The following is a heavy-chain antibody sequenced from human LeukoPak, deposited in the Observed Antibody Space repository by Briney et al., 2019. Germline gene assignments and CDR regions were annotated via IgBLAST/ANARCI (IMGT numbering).Heavy chain of an antibody. V-gene: IGHV3-23*01. CDR2: ISGSGGST. CDR1: GFTFRTYW. D-gene: IGHD5-18*01. CDR3: AKGSGGYGYSYSDY. Sequence: GGSLRLSCAASGFTFRTYWMSWVRQAPGKGLEWVSVISGSGGSTYYADSVKGRFTISRYNSNNTLYLQMNSLRAEDTAVYYCAKGSGGYGYSYSDYWGQGTLVTVSS. J-gene: IGHJ4*02.